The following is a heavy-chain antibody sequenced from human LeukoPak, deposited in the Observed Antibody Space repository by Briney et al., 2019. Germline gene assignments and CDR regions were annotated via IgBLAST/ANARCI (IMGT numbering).Heavy chain of an antibody. CDR3: ARASYYGSGSYYNSDAFDI. V-gene: IGHV1-2*02. D-gene: IGHD3-10*01. Sequence: GASVKVSCKASVYTFTGYYMHWVRQAPGQGLEWMGWINPNSGGTNYAQKFQGRVTMTRDTSISTAYMELSRLRSDDTAVYYCARASYYGSGSYYNSDAFDIWGQGTMVTVSS. J-gene: IGHJ3*02. CDR1: VYTFTGYY. CDR2: INPNSGGT.